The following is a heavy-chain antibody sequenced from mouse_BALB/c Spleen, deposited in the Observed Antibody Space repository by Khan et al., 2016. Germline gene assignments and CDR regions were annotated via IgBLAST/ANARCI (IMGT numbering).Heavy chain of an antibody. V-gene: IGHV1S34*01. CDR1: GYPFTGYY. CDR2: ISCYNGAT. Sequence: LVKTGASVKISCKASGYPFTGYYMHWVRQSHGKSLEWIGYISCYNGATRYNQKFKDKATLTVDTSSSTAYMQLNSHTSEDSAVYYCAKPPFGFDEGYYFDYWGQGTTLTVSS. CDR3: AKPPFGFDEGYYFDY. D-gene: IGHD2-2*01. J-gene: IGHJ2*01.